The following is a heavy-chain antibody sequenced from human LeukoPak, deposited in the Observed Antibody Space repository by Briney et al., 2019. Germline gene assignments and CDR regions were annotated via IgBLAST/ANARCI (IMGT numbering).Heavy chain of an antibody. J-gene: IGHJ3*02. Sequence: SETLSLTCAVYGGSFSGYYWSWIRQPPGKGLEWIGEISHSGSTNYNPSLKSRVTISVDTSKNQFSLKLSSVTAADTAVYYCARIPFSYYYDNNRPGYAFDIWGQGTMVTVSS. D-gene: IGHD3-22*01. CDR2: ISHSGST. CDR1: GGSFSGYY. CDR3: ARIPFSYYYDNNRPGYAFDI. V-gene: IGHV4-34*01.